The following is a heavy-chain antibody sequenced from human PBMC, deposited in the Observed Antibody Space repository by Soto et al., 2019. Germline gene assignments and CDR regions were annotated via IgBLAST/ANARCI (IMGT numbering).Heavy chain of an antibody. CDR1: GGLFSSYA. J-gene: IGHJ4*02. CDR3: ARGGSGYVWFNEY. CDR2: IIPVFGTA. D-gene: IGHD3-22*01. Sequence: QEQLVQSGAEVKKSGSSVKVSCKDTGGLFSSYAVSWVRQAPGQGLEWMRGIIPVFGTAYYAQKFQGRVTITADESTNTAYMELSSLRSEDTAMYYCARGGSGYVWFNEYWGQGTLVAVSS. V-gene: IGHV1-69*01.